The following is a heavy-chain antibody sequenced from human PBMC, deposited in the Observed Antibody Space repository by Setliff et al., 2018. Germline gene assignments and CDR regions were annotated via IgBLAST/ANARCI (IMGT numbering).Heavy chain of an antibody. CDR3: ASDLMGF. D-gene: IGHD3-9*01. CDR2: INAGNGDT. J-gene: IGHJ4*02. V-gene: IGHV1-2*02. CDR1: GNTVTGHY. Sequence: ASVKVSCKASGNTVTGHYIHWVRQAPGQGLEWMGWINAGNGDTKYSQGFQGRITLTRGTSTDTAYMGVNSLKSEDTAVYFCASDLMGFWGQGTLVTVSS.